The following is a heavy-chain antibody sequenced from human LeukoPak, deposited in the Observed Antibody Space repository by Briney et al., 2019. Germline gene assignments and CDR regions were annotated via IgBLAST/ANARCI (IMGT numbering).Heavy chain of an antibody. D-gene: IGHD3-9*01. CDR3: SRLAGDEYFDISRGPD. Sequence: GGSLKLSCAASGFTFSGSAMHWVRQASGKGLEWVGRIRSKTHSYATACAASVKGRFTISRDDSKNTAYLQMNSLKSEDTAVYYCSRLAGDEYFDISRGPDWGQGTLVTVSS. V-gene: IGHV3-73*01. CDR2: IRSKTHSYAT. J-gene: IGHJ4*02. CDR1: GFTFSGSA.